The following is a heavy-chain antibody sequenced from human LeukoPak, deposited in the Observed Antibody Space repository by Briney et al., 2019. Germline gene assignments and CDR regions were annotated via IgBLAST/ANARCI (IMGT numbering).Heavy chain of an antibody. D-gene: IGHD3-22*01. CDR2: ISSNGGST. CDR3: VKDPMIVVVTSAEYFQH. V-gene: IGHV3-64D*09. J-gene: IGHJ1*01. Sequence: PGGSLRLSCSASGFTFSSYAMHWVRQAPGKGLEYVSAISSNGGSTYYADSVKGRFTISRDNSKNTLYLQMSSLRAEDTAVYYCVKDPMIVVVTSAEYFQHWGQGTLVTVSS. CDR1: GFTFSSYA.